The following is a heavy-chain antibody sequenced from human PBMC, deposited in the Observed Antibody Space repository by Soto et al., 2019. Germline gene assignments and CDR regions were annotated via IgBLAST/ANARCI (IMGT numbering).Heavy chain of an antibody. CDR1: GYSISSGYY. V-gene: IGHV4-38-2*02. D-gene: IGHD6-13*01. CDR3: ARDLYVGIAAAGPFDY. CDR2: IYHSGST. Sequence: PSETLSLTCAVSGYSISSGYYWGWIRQPPGKGLEWIGSIYHSGSTYYNPSLKSRVTISVDTSKNQFSLKLSSVTAADTAVYYCARDLYVGIAAAGPFDYWGQGTLVTVS. J-gene: IGHJ4*02.